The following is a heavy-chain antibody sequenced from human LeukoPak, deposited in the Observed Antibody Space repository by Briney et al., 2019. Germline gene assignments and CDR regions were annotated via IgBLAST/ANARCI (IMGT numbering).Heavy chain of an antibody. CDR2: INHSGST. D-gene: IGHD6-6*01. Sequence: SETLSLTCAVYGGSFSGYYWSWIRQPPGKGLEWIGEINHSGSTNYNPSLKSRVTISVDTSKNQLSLKLSSVTAADTAVYYCARAGIAARRRYDYWGQGTLVTVSS. V-gene: IGHV4-34*01. CDR3: ARAGIAARRRYDY. CDR1: GGSFSGYY. J-gene: IGHJ4*02.